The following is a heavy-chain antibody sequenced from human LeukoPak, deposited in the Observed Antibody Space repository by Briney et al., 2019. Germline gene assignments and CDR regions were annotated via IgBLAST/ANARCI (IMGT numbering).Heavy chain of an antibody. D-gene: IGHD3-16*01. CDR3: AREGEWGFDY. J-gene: IGHJ4*02. V-gene: IGHV4-4*02. CDR2: IYHSGST. Sequence: PSGTLSLTCAVSGGSIGSNYWWGWVRQPPGKGLEWIGEIYHSGSTNYNPSLKSRLTISVDKSKNQFSLKLSSVTAADTAVYYCAREGEWGFDYWGQGTLVTVSS. CDR1: GGSIGSNYW.